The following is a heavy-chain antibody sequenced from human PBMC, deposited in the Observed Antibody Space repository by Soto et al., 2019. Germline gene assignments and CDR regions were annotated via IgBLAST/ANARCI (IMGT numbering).Heavy chain of an antibody. D-gene: IGHD3-3*01. CDR2: IYWDDDK. V-gene: IGHV2-5*02. CDR3: AHYAFWSGGYSPLRYYYMDV. Sequence: QITLKESGPTLVKPTQTLTLTCTFSGFSLSTSGVGVGWIRQPPGKALEWLALIYWDDDKRYSPSLKSRLTITKDTAKNQVVITMTNMDPVDTATYYCAHYAFWSGGYSPLRYYYMDVWGKGTTVTVSS. CDR1: GFSLSTSGVG. J-gene: IGHJ6*03.